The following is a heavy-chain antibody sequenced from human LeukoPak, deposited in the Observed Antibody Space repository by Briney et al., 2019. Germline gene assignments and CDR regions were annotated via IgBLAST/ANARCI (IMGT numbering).Heavy chain of an antibody. CDR3: TRMTTGHDY. V-gene: IGHV4-34*01. Sequence: PSETPSLTSALSGVSPNDYSWSSVPHTPRSGLEWIWEINHTVYTNATPSPKSRVTLSIDTSRKRFSLELRSVTVADAGIYSGTRMTTGHDYWGQGTLVTVSS. D-gene: IGHD4-17*01. CDR1: GVSPNDYS. J-gene: IGHJ4*02. CDR2: INHTVYT.